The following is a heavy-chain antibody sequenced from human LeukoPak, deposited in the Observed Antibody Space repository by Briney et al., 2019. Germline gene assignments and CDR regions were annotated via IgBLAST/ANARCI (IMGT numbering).Heavy chain of an antibody. D-gene: IGHD2-2*02. Sequence: SVKVSCKASGGTFSSYAIGWVRQAPGQGLEWMGGIIPIFGTANYAQKFQGRVTITTDESTSTAYMELSSLRSEDTAVYYCARGPGEYCSSTSCYIYYYYMDVWGKGTTVTVSS. CDR1: GGTFSSYA. V-gene: IGHV1-69*05. J-gene: IGHJ6*03. CDR3: ARGPGEYCSSTSCYIYYYYMDV. CDR2: IIPIFGTA.